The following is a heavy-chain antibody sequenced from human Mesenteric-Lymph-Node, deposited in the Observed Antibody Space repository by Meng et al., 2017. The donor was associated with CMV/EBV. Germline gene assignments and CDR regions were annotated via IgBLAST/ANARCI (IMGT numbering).Heavy chain of an antibody. V-gene: IGHV4-4*01. D-gene: IGHD5-18*01. Sequence: CAVPGGSISSNNWWNWVRQPPGKGLEWIGEIYHSGSTNYNPSLKSRVTISVDKSKNQLSLKVTSMTAADTAVYFCARDLGTARPSDYWGQRTLVTVSS. CDR3: ARDLGTARPSDY. CDR2: IYHSGST. CDR1: GGSISSNNW. J-gene: IGHJ4*02.